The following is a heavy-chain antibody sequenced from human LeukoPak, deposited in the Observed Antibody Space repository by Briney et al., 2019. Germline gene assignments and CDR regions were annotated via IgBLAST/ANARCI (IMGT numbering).Heavy chain of an antibody. CDR3: ARWPPYYYDSSGYSAYYYYGMDV. Sequence: ASVKVSCKASGYTFTSYGISWVRQAPGQGLEWMGWTSAYNGNTNYAQKLQGRVTMTTDTSTSTAYMELRSLRSDDTAVYYCARWPPYYYDSSGYSAYYYYGMDVWGQGTTVTVSS. J-gene: IGHJ6*02. CDR1: GYTFTSYG. D-gene: IGHD3-22*01. CDR2: TSAYNGNT. V-gene: IGHV1-18*01.